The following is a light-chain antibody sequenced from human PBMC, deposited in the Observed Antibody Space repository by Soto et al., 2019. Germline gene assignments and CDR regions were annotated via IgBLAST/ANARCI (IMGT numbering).Light chain of an antibody. Sequence: AIQMTQSPSSLSASVGDRVTITCRASEGSDNELGWYQQRPGKAPKLLIYGASILQSGVPSRFSGSGAGTDFSLTISSLQPEDFATYYCLQDDNYPRTFGQGTKVEI. CDR1: EGSDNE. J-gene: IGKJ1*01. V-gene: IGKV1-6*01. CDR2: GAS. CDR3: LQDDNYPRT.